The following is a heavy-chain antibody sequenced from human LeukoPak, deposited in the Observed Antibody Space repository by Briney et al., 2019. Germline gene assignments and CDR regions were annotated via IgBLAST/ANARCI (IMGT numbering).Heavy chain of an antibody. Sequence: GGSLRLSCATSGFTFNSHAMSWVRQAPGKGLEWVSGISGSGGSTYYADSVKGRFTISRDNSKNTLYLQMNSLRAEDTAVYYCAKDKEGNVYYDILTGYSHFDYWGQGTLVTVSS. V-gene: IGHV3-23*01. CDR1: GFTFNSHA. CDR2: ISGSGGST. J-gene: IGHJ4*02. D-gene: IGHD3-9*01. CDR3: AKDKEGNVYYDILTGYSHFDY.